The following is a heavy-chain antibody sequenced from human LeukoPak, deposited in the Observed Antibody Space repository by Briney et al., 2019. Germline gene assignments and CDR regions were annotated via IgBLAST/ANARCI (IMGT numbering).Heavy chain of an antibody. V-gene: IGHV1-8*01. Sequence: ASLKVSCKASVYTFTSYDINWVRQATGQGLEWMGWMNPNICNTGYAQKLQGRVTMTRNTTISTAYMELSSLRSEDTAVYYCARGRDGYNYGYWGQGTLVTVSS. CDR1: VYTFTSYD. CDR2: MNPNICNT. J-gene: IGHJ4*02. D-gene: IGHD5-24*01. CDR3: ARGRDGYNYGY.